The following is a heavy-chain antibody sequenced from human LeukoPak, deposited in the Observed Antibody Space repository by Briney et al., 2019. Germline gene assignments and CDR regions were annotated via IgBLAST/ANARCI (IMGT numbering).Heavy chain of an antibody. Sequence: SETLSLTCAVSGSSISSGYYWDWIRQPPGKGLEWIGSIYHSGSTYYNTSLRGRVTISLDMSKNQFSLRLRSVTAADTAMYYCARRRYDFWSGSPLDYWGRGTLVTASS. V-gene: IGHV4-38-2*01. CDR2: IYHSGST. CDR1: GSSISSGYY. J-gene: IGHJ4*02. D-gene: IGHD3-3*01. CDR3: ARRRYDFWSGSPLDY.